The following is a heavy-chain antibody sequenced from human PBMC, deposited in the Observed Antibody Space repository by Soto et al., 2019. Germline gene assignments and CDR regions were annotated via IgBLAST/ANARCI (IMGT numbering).Heavy chain of an antibody. CDR3: AGGLLVPLGLAGTPYYYYGMDV. CDR1: GGTFSSYA. V-gene: IGHV1-69*01. J-gene: IGHJ6*02. CDR2: IIPIFGTA. D-gene: IGHD1-1*01. Sequence: QVQLVQSGAEVKKPGSSVKVSCKASGGTFSSYAISWVRQAPGQGLEWMGGIIPIFGTANYAQKFQGRVTITWYEPTSTDYMELSSLRSEETAVYYCAGGLLVPLGLAGTPYYYYGMDVWGQGTTVTVSS.